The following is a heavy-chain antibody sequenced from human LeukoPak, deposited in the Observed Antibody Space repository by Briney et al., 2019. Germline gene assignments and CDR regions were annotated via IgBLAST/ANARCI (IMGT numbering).Heavy chain of an antibody. Sequence: PSGTLSLTCTVSGGSISSYYWSWIRQPPGKGLEWIGYIYYSGSTNYNPSLKSRVTISVDTSKNQFSLKLSSVTAADTAVYYCARGIITMVRGALREFDPWGQGTLVTVSS. V-gene: IGHV4-59*01. J-gene: IGHJ5*02. D-gene: IGHD3-10*01. CDR1: GGSISSYY. CDR3: ARGIITMVRGALREFDP. CDR2: IYYSGST.